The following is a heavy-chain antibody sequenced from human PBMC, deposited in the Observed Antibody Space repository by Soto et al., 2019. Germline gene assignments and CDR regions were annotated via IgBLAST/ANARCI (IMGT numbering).Heavy chain of an antibody. CDR1: GGSISSSSYY. D-gene: IGHD1-26*01. Sequence: QLQLQESGPGLVKPSETLSLTCTVSGGSISSSSYYWGWIRQPPGKGLEWIGSIYYSGSTYYNPSLKSRVTISVDTSKNQFSLKLSSVTAADTAVYYCARVEPSGSHHLIDYWGQGTLVTVSS. V-gene: IGHV4-39*01. CDR3: ARVEPSGSHHLIDY. J-gene: IGHJ4*02. CDR2: IYYSGST.